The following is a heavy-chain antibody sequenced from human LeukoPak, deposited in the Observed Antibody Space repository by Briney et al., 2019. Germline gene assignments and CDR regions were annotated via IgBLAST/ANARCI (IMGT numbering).Heavy chain of an antibody. CDR1: GFTFSSYA. J-gene: IGHJ6*03. CDR3: AKAGKAMVRGVITYYYYYMDV. V-gene: IGHV3-23*01. D-gene: IGHD3-10*01. CDR2: ISGSGGST. Sequence: GGSLRLSCAASGFTFSSYAMSWVRQAPGKGLGWVSAISGSGGSTYYADYVKGRFTISRDNSKNTLYLQMNSLRAEDTAVYYCAKAGKAMVRGVITYYYYYMDVWGKGTTVTISS.